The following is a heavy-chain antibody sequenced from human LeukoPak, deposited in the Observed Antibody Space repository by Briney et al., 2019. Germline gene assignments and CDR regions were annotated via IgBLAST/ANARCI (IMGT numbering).Heavy chain of an antibody. D-gene: IGHD3-10*01. CDR1: GLSQSTSGMC. CDR3: ARSPYYYGSGSYYKGTWFDP. Sequence: ESGPPLVNPTQTLTLTCTFSGLSQSTSGMCVTWIRQPSGTGLEWIGVINHRVSTNYNPSLKSRVTISVDTAKTQFSLKLSSVTAADTAVYYCARSPYYYGSGSYYKGTWFDPWGQGTLVTVSS. V-gene: IGHV4-39*07. J-gene: IGHJ5*02. CDR2: INHRVST.